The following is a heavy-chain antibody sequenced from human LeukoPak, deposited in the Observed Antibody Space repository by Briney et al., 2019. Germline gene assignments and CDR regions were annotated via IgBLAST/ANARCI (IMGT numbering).Heavy chain of an antibody. V-gene: IGHV3-11*01. D-gene: IGHD4-17*01. Sequence: PGGSLRLSYAASGFTFSDYYMSWIRQAPGKGLEWVSYISSSGSTIYYADSVKGRFTISRDNAKNSLYLQMNSLRAEDTAVYYCARVTDYGDYRNWFDPWGQGTLVTVSS. CDR2: ISSSGSTI. J-gene: IGHJ5*02. CDR3: ARVTDYGDYRNWFDP. CDR1: GFTFSDYY.